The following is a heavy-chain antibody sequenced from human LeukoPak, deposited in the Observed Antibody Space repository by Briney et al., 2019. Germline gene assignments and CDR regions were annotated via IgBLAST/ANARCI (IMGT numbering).Heavy chain of an antibody. CDR3: ATGGYSGYGIDN. Sequence: GGSLRLSCAASGFTFSSYWMTWVRQAPGKGLEWMANIKQDGSDTYSVDSVKGRFTISRDNAKNSLYLEMNSLRVEDTAVYYCATGGYSGYGIDNWGQGTLVAVSS. D-gene: IGHD5-12*01. J-gene: IGHJ4*02. CDR2: IKQDGSDT. V-gene: IGHV3-7*03. CDR1: GFTFSSYW.